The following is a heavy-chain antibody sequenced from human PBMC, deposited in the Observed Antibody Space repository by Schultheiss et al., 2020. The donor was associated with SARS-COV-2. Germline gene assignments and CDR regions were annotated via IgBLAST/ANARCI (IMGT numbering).Heavy chain of an antibody. Sequence: GGSLRLSCAASGFTFSSYGMHWVRQAPGKGLEWVAVISYDGSNKYYADSVKGRFTISRDNSKNTLYLQMNSLRAEDTAVYYCAKKPSSSRYEGADYWGQGTLVTVSS. CDR3: AKKPSSSRYEGADY. D-gene: IGHD6-13*01. CDR1: GFTFSSYG. V-gene: IGHV3-30*18. CDR2: ISYDGSNK. J-gene: IGHJ4*02.